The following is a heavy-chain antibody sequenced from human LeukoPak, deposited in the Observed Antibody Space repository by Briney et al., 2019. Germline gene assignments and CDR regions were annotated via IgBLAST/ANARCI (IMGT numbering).Heavy chain of an antibody. V-gene: IGHV3-74*01. D-gene: IGHD1-26*01. J-gene: IGHJ4*02. Sequence: GGSLRLSCAASGFTLSSDWMHWVRQVPGKGLVWVSRINSDGSSTAYADSVKGRFTISRDNAKNTLYLQMNSLRVEDTAVYYCGRALGSPLDYWGQGTLVTVSS. CDR1: GFTLSSDW. CDR3: GRALGSPLDY. CDR2: INSDGSST.